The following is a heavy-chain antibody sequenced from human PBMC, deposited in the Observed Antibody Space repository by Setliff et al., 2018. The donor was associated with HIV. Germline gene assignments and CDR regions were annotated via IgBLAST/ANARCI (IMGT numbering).Heavy chain of an antibody. J-gene: IGHJ6*02. V-gene: IGHV3-23*01. D-gene: IGHD4-17*01. CDR1: GFTLRSYA. CDR2: ISVSAGST. Sequence: GGSLRLSCEASGFTLRSYAMYWVRQAPGKGLDWVSAISVSAGSTYYADSVKGRFTISRDNSKNTLYLQMNNLRPEDTAVYYCAKDFQWSTVNTPLNYQYGMDVWGQGTTVTVSS. CDR3: AKDFQWSTVNTPLNYQYGMDV.